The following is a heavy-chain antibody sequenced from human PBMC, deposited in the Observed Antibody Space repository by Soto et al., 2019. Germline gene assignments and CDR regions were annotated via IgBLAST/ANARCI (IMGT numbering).Heavy chain of an antibody. J-gene: IGHJ4*02. D-gene: IGHD4-17*01. CDR3: AKGYGDSDS. V-gene: IGHV3-23*01. Sequence: EVQLLGSGGGLVQPGGSLRLSCTTSGFTFSRHAMTWVRQAPGRGLQWVSSISNSDDSTYYAASVKGRFTISRDISRSTLYLQMDSLRAEDTAVYYCAKGYGDSDSWGQGTQVTVSS. CDR1: GFTFSRHA. CDR2: ISNSDDST.